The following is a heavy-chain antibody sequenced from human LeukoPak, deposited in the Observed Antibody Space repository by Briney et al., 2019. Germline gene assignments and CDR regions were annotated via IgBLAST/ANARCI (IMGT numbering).Heavy chain of an antibody. CDR1: GYTFPSYG. CDR3: ARDRQCGY. CDR2: ISPYNGNT. Sequence: SVHVSCKASGYTFPSYGISWVRPAPGQGLEWMGWISPYNGNTNYAPKLQGRLTMTTDTSTSTAYMELRSLRSDDTAVYYCARDRQCGYWGQGTLVTVSS. V-gene: IGHV1-18*01. J-gene: IGHJ4*02. D-gene: IGHD2-21*01.